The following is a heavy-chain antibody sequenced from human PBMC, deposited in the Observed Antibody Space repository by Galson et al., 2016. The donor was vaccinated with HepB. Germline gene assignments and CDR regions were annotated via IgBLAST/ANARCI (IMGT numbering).Heavy chain of an antibody. J-gene: IGHJ6*02. Sequence: SLRLSCAVSGFTVSSDYMSWVRQAPGKELEWVSVIYSGGDTYYADSVKGRFTISRDHSKNTLYLPMSSLRTEDTAVYFCARDPGLRNGMGGWGQGTTVTVSS. D-gene: IGHD4-17*01. CDR2: IYSGGDT. CDR3: ARDPGLRNGMGG. CDR1: GFTVSSDY. V-gene: IGHV3-66*02.